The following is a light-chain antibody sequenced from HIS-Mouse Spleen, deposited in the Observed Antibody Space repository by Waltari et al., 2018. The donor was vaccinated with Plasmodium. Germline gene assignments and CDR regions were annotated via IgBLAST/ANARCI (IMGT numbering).Light chain of an antibody. J-gene: IGKJ2*01. CDR3: QQSHT. V-gene: IGKV1-39*01. CDR1: QSISSY. Sequence: DIKMTQSPASLSASVADIVTITCRASQSISSYLNWYQQKPGKAPKLLIYAASRLQSGVPSRFSGSGSGTDFTLTISSLQPEDFATYYCQQSHTFGQGTKLEIK. CDR2: AAS.